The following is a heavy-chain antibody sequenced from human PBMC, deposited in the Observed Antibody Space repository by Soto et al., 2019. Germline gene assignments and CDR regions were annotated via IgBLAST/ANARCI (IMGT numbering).Heavy chain of an antibody. CDR3: GRPGGDFVLPSDY. CDR2: ISHSGLR. V-gene: IGHV4-59*01. Sequence: SETLSLTCIVSGVSISSCYFTWIRQSPGKGLEWIGYISHSGLRHYRASLQSRLTMSVETSKNQFSLNLTSVTAADTAIYFCGRPGGDFVLPSDYWGPGTLVTVSS. J-gene: IGHJ4*02. D-gene: IGHD2-21*02. CDR1: GVSISSCY.